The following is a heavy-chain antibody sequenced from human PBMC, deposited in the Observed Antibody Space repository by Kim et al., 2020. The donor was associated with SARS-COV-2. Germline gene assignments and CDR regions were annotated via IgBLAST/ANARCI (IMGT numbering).Heavy chain of an antibody. CDR3: AAFTQRLARLSFGD. D-gene: IGHD6-25*01. CDR2: NCYSGKT. CDR1: GGSISNKYYY. J-gene: IGHJ1*01. Sequence: SETLSLTCTVSGGSISNKYYYWDWIRQAPGKGLVGIGRNCYSGKTTYNLSLRGRVTISADTSKNQLYLQSSTVTAADAAVYYCAAFTQRLARLSFGDWG. V-gene: IGHV4-39*01.